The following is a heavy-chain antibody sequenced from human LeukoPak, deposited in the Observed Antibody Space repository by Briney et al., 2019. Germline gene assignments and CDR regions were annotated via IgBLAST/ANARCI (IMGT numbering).Heavy chain of an antibody. CDR1: GFTFSSYW. D-gene: IGHD3-10*01. Sequence: PGGSLRLSCAASGFTFSSYWMSWVRQAPGKGLEWVANIKQDGSEKYYVDSVKGRFTISRDNAKNSLYLQMNSLRAEDTAVYYCARDTPLYYGSAPLDYWGQGTLVTVSS. V-gene: IGHV3-7*01. CDR2: IKQDGSEK. J-gene: IGHJ4*02. CDR3: ARDTPLYYGSAPLDY.